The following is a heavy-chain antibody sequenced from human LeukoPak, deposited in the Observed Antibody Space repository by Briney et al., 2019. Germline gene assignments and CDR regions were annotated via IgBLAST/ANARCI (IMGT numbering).Heavy chain of an antibody. CDR1: GFTVSDNY. D-gene: IGHD5-18*01. CDR2: IYSDGST. CDR3: ARDPGYSYGYDY. Sequence: PGGSLRLSCAASGFTVSDNYMSWVRQAPGEGLEWVSVIYSDGSTYYADSVKGRFTISRDNSKNTVYLQMNSLRAEDTAVYYCARDPGYSYGYDYWGQGTLVTVSS. J-gene: IGHJ4*02. V-gene: IGHV3-66*01.